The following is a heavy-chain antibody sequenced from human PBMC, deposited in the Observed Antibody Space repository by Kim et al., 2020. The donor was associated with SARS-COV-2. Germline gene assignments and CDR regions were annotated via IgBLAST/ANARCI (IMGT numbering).Heavy chain of an antibody. V-gene: IGHV3-30-3*01. D-gene: IGHD3-10*01. J-gene: IGHJ6*02. CDR1: GFTFSSYA. CDR2: ISYDGSNK. Sequence: GGSLRLSCAASGFTFSSYAMHWVRQAPGKGLEWVAVISYDGSNKYYADSVKGRFTISRDNSKNTLYLQMNSLRAEDTAVYYCARSLAGSYYYGMDVWGQG. CDR3: ARSLAGSYYYGMDV.